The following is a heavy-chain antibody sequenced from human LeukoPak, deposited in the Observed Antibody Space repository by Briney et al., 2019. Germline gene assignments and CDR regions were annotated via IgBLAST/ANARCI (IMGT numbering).Heavy chain of an antibody. J-gene: IGHJ3*02. D-gene: IGHD2-15*01. Sequence: GGSLRLSCAASGFTFSSYAMHWVRQAPGKGLEWVANIKQDGSEKYYVDSVKGRFTISRDNAKNSLYLQMNSLRAEDTAVYYCARFYSGGAFDIWGQGTMVTVSS. CDR3: ARFYSGGAFDI. CDR1: GFTFSSYA. CDR2: IKQDGSEK. V-gene: IGHV3-7*01.